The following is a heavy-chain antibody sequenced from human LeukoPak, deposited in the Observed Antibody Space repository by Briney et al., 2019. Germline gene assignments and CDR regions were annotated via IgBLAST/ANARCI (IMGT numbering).Heavy chain of an antibody. Sequence: SVKVSCKASGGTFSSYAISWVRQAPGQGLEWMGGIIPIFGTANYAQKFQGRITITTDESTSTAYMELSSLRSEDTAVYYCARGYSYGYYYYYMDVWGKGTTVTVSS. CDR1: GGTFSSYA. V-gene: IGHV1-69*05. D-gene: IGHD5-18*01. CDR2: IIPIFGTA. J-gene: IGHJ6*03. CDR3: ARGYSYGYYYYYMDV.